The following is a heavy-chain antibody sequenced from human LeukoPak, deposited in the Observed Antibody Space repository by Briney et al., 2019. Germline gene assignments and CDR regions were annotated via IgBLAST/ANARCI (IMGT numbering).Heavy chain of an antibody. CDR1: GYTFTGYY. V-gene: IGHV1-2*02. CDR2: INPGSGAT. J-gene: IGHJ4*02. Sequence: VASVKVSCKASGYTFTGYYMHWVRQAPGQGLECMGWINPGSGATNCAQRFHGRVTMTRDTSISTVYMELSRLRSDDTAVYYCARDVGEYCSSINCHASDYWGQGTLVTVSS. CDR3: ARDVGEYCSSINCHASDY. D-gene: IGHD2-2*01.